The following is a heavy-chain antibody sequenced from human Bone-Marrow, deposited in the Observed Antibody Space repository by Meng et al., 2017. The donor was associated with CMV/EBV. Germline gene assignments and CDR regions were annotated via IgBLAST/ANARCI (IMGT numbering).Heavy chain of an antibody. J-gene: IGHJ4*02. CDR1: GFTFSRYS. CDR2: ISSSSSTI. Sequence: GGSLRLSCAASGFTFSRYSMTWVRQAPGKGLEWVSYISSSSSTIYYADSVKGRFTISRDNAKNSLYLQMNSLRAEDTAVYYCASNWGLSGFDYWGQGTLVTVSS. V-gene: IGHV3-48*04. D-gene: IGHD7-27*01. CDR3: ASNWGLSGFDY.